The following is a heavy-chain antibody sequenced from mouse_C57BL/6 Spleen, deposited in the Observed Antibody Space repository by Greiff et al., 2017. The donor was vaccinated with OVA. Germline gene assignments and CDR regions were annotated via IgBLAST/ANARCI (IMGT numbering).Heavy chain of an antibody. V-gene: IGHV1-39*01. Sequence: VQLKESGPELVKPGASVKISCKASGYSFTDYNMNWVKQSNGKSLEWIGVINPNYGTTSYNQKFKGKATLTVDQSSSTAYMQLNSLTSEDSAVYYCASTHYYGSSYGGGFDYWGQGTTLTVSS. CDR2: INPNYGTT. CDR3: ASTHYYGSSYGGGFDY. CDR1: GYSFTDYN. J-gene: IGHJ2*01. D-gene: IGHD1-1*01.